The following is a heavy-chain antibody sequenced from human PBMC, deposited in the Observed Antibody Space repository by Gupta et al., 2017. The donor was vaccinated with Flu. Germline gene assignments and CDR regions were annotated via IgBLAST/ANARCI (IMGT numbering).Heavy chain of an antibody. Sequence: EVQLVESGGGLVQPGGSLRLSCAASGFTFSYYEMNWVRQAPGKGLEWISYISSSGSTSYYADFVKGRFTISRDNGDNSLYLEMNSLRADDTAVYYCASLDRWFGELLSTDVWGQGATVTVSS. CDR1: GFTFSYYE. CDR2: ISSSGSTS. J-gene: IGHJ6*02. CDR3: ASLDRWFGELLSTDV. V-gene: IGHV3-48*03. D-gene: IGHD3-10*01.